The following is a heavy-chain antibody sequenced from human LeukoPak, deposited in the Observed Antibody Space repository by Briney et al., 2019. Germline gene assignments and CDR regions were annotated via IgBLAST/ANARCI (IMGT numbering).Heavy chain of an antibody. D-gene: IGHD6-13*01. CDR3: AREAAAPGHRSFDY. Sequence: ASVTVSCTASRYTFTSYCISWVRQAPGQGLEWMGWISAYNGNTNYAQKLQGRVTMTTDTSTSTAYMELSSLRSEDTAVYYCAREAAAPGHRSFDYWGQGTLVTVSS. J-gene: IGHJ4*02. CDR1: RYTFTSYC. CDR2: ISAYNGNT. V-gene: IGHV1-18*01.